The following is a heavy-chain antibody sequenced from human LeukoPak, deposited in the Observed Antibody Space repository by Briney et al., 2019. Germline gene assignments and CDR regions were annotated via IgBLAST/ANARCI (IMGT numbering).Heavy chain of an antibody. CDR1: GFTFNNYA. Sequence: GGSLRLSCAASGFTFNNYAMSWVRQAPGKGLEWVSTISGGGGSTYYAYYADSVRGRFTLSRDNSKNTLYLQMNSLRAEDTAIYYCARRSAAQAFDYWGQGTLVTVSS. CDR3: ARRSAAQAFDY. CDR2: ISGGGGSTYYA. V-gene: IGHV3-23*01. J-gene: IGHJ4*02. D-gene: IGHD4-17*01.